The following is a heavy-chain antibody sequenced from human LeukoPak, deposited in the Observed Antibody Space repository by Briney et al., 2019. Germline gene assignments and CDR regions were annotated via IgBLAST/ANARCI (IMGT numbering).Heavy chain of an antibody. D-gene: IGHD6-19*01. Sequence: GGSLRLSCAASGFTFSSYAMHWVRQAPGKGLEWVAVISYDGSNKYYADSVKGRFTISRDNSKNTLYLQMNSLRAEDTAVYYCAKGISSGWSYFDYWGQGTLVTVSS. V-gene: IGHV3-30*04. CDR2: ISYDGSNK. CDR3: AKGISSGWSYFDY. J-gene: IGHJ4*02. CDR1: GFTFSSYA.